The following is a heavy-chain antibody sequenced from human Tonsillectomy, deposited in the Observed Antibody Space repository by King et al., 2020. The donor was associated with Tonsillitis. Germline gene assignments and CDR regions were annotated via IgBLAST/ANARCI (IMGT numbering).Heavy chain of an antibody. D-gene: IGHD7-27*01. CDR1: GFTFSDYY. CDR2: ISSSGSTI. Sequence: AQLVQSGGGLVKPGGSLRLSCAASGFTFSDYYMSWIRQAPGKGLEWVSYISSSGSTIYYEDSVKGRFTISRDNAKNSLYLQMNSQRAEDTAVYYCARGGTGAYYYYYGMDVWGQGTTVTVSS. V-gene: IGHV3-11*01. CDR3: ARGGTGAYYYYYGMDV. J-gene: IGHJ6*02.